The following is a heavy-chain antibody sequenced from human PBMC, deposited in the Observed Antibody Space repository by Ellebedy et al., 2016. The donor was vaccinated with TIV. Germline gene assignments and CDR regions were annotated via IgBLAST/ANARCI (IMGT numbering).Heavy chain of an antibody. CDR2: IYPGDSDT. D-gene: IGHD6-19*01. Sequence: GESLKISCKGSGYSFISYWIGWVRQMPGKGLEWMGYIYPGDSDTRYSPSFQGQVTISVDKSISTAYLQWSSLQASDTAIYYCARGDRGSGWYWDKWGQGTLVTVSS. J-gene: IGHJ4*02. CDR3: ARGDRGSGWYWDK. CDR1: GYSFISYW. V-gene: IGHV5-51*01.